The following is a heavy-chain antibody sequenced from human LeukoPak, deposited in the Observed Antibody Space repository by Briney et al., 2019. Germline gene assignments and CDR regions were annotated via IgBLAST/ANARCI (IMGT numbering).Heavy chain of an antibody. CDR1: GFTFSAYW. D-gene: IGHD6-25*01. V-gene: IGHV3-74*01. J-gene: IGHJ4*02. Sequence: GGSLRLSCAASGFTFSAYWMHWVRQAPGKGLMWVSRMHADGQNTWYADSVKGRFTISRDNAKNTVYLQLNSLRVEDTAVYYCARESEAAGTYYLDHWGQGNVVTVSS. CDR2: MHADGQNT. CDR3: ARESEAAGTYYLDH.